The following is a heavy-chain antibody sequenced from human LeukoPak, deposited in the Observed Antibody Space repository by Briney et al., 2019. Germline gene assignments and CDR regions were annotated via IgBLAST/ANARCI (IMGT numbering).Heavy chain of an antibody. J-gene: IGHJ4*02. Sequence: GGSLRLSCAASGFTFSSYSMNWVLQAPGKGLEWVSSISSSSSYIYYADSVKGRFTISRDNAKNSLYLQMNSLRAEDTAVYYCARGAIGELDYWGQGTLVTVSS. CDR1: GFTFSSYS. CDR2: ISSSSSYI. V-gene: IGHV3-21*01. CDR3: ARGAIGELDY. D-gene: IGHD3-10*01.